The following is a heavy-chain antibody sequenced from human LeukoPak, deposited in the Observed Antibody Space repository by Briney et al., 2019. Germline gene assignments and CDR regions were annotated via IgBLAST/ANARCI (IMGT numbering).Heavy chain of an antibody. CDR2: IYPGDSDT. CDR1: GYSFTNYW. J-gene: IGHJ4*02. V-gene: IGHV5-51*01. CDR3: ARRHKRGAYSYGVDY. D-gene: IGHD5-18*01. Sequence: GESLKISCKGSGYSFTNYWIAWVRQMPGKGLEWMGIIYPGDSDTRYSPSFQGQVTISADKSIRTAYLQWNSLKASHTAMYYCARRHKRGAYSYGVDYWGQGNLVTVSS.